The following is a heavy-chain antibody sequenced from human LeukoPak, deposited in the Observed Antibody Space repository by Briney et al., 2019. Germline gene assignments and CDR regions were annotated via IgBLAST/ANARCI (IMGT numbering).Heavy chain of an antibody. Sequence: PGGSLRLSCAASGFTFSDYYMSWIRQAPGKGLEWVSYISTTTTYTNYADSVKGRFTISRDNAKNSLYLQMNSLRAEDTAVYYCARVRSSGSPFDYWGQGTLVTVSS. CDR2: ISTTTTYT. V-gene: IGHV3-11*06. D-gene: IGHD6-19*01. J-gene: IGHJ4*02. CDR1: GFTFSDYY. CDR3: ARVRSSGSPFDY.